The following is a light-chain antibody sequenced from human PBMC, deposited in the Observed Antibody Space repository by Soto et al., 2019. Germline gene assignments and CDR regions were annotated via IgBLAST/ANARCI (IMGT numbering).Light chain of an antibody. V-gene: IGKV1-5*03. CDR2: KAS. Sequence: DIQMTQSPSTLSASVGDRVTITCRASQSISSWLAWYQKKPGKAPKLLIYKASSLESGVPSRFRGSGYGTELTITISSMQTDDFETYYCQQYNSYSWTFGHGTKVDIK. J-gene: IGKJ1*01. CDR1: QSISSW. CDR3: QQYNSYSWT.